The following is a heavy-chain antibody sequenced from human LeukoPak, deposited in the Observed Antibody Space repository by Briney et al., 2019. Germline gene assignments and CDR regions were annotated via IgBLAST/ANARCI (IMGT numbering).Heavy chain of an antibody. CDR3: ARGGFLTNRWYFDL. CDR2: IYSGGST. D-gene: IGHD1-14*01. J-gene: IGHJ2*01. CDR1: GGSFSGYY. Sequence: ETLSLTCAVYGGSFSGYYWSWIRQPPGKGLEWVSVIYSGGSTYYADSVKGRFTISRDNSKNTLYLQMNSLRAEDTAVYYCARGGFLTNRWYFDLWGRGTLVTVSS. V-gene: IGHV3-53*01.